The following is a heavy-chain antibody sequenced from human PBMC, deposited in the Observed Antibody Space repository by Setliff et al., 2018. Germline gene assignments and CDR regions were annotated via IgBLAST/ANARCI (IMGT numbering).Heavy chain of an antibody. Sequence: ASVKVSCKASGGPFSNYDNSWVRQAPGKGLEWMGGIIPIFGTTTYAQRFQGRVTITTDESTSTAYMELSSLRSEDTAVYYCARERGDVVTTTSYYYYLDVWGKGTTVTVSS. D-gene: IGHD5-12*01. CDR2: IIPIFGTT. V-gene: IGHV1-69*05. J-gene: IGHJ6*03. CDR1: GGPFSNYD. CDR3: ARERGDVVTTTSYYYYLDV.